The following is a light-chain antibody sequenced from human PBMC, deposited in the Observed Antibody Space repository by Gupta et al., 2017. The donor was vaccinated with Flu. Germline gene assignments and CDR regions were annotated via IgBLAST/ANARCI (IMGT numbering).Light chain of an antibody. J-gene: IGKJ2*03. CDR3: QQYSNWPGYS. CDR1: QSVGSY. CDR2: GAS. V-gene: IGKV3-15*01. Sequence: EIVMTQSPATLSVSPGERASLSCRASQSVGSYLAWYQQKPGQAPRLLIYGASTRATGIPATFSGSGSGTEFTLTISSLQSEDFAVYYCQQYSNWPGYSFGQGTKLEIK.